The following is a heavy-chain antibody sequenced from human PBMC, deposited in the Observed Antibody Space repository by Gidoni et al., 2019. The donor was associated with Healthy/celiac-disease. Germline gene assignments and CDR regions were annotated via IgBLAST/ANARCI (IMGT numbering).Heavy chain of an antibody. CDR2: IYYSAST. Sequence: QLQPQESGPGPVKPSETLTLTCTVPGGSISSSSYYWVWSRPPPGKGLEWIGSIYYSASTDYNPTLKSRVTISVDTSKNQFSRKLSSVTAADTAVYYCAMGSSIAVAGRKDFQHWGQGTLVTVSS. V-gene: IGHV4-39*01. CDR1: GGSISSSSYY. J-gene: IGHJ1*01. CDR3: AMGSSIAVAGRKDFQH. D-gene: IGHD6-19*01.